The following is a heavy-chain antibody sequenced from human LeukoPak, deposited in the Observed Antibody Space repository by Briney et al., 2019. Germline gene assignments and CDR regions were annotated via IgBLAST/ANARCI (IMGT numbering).Heavy chain of an antibody. V-gene: IGHV3-21*01. Sequence: GGSLRLSCAASRFTFSRHAMSWVRQAPGKGLEWVSSISSDSKYIYYAGSMKGRFTVSRDNARNSLYLQMNSLGAEDTAVYYCAREPVATIMRWYFDLWGRGTQVTVSS. J-gene: IGHJ2*01. CDR2: ISSDSKYI. D-gene: IGHD5-12*01. CDR1: RFTFSRHA. CDR3: AREPVATIMRWYFDL.